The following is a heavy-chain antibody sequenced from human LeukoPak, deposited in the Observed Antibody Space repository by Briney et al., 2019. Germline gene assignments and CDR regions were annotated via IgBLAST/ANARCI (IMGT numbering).Heavy chain of an antibody. CDR1: GYTFTSYA. D-gene: IGHD2-8*01. CDR3: ARRPYCTNGVCYGELGFDP. V-gene: IGHV7-4-1*02. Sequence: GASVKVSCKASGYTFTSYAINWVRQAPGQGLEWMGWINTNTGTPTSAQGFTGRFVFSLDTSVNTAYLQISSLKAEDTAVYYCARRPYCTNGVCYGELGFDPWGQGTLVTVSS. CDR2: INTNTGTP. J-gene: IGHJ5*02.